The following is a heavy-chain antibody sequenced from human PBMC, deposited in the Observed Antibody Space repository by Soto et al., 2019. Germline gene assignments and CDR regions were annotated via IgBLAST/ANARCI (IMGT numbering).Heavy chain of an antibody. CDR3: AEAHCSGGSCYSGLKYYYYGMDV. CDR2: IIPIFGTA. V-gene: IGHV1-69*01. CDR1: GGTFSSYA. D-gene: IGHD2-15*01. J-gene: IGHJ6*02. Sequence: QVQLVQSGAEVKKPESSVKVSCKASGGTFSSYAISWVRQAPGQGLEWMGGIIPIFGTANYAQKFQGRVTITADESTSTAYMELSSLRSEDTAVYYCAEAHCSGGSCYSGLKYYYYGMDVWGQGTTVTVSS.